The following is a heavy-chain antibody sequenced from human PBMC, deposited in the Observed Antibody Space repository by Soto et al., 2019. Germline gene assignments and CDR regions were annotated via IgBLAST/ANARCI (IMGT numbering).Heavy chain of an antibody. CDR2: IYWDDDK. CDR1: GFSLNTSGVG. V-gene: IGHV2-5*02. J-gene: IGHJ4*02. Sequence: SGPTLVNPTQTLTLTCTFSGFSLNTSGVGVGWIRQPPGEALEWLTLIYWDDDKRYSPSLKTRLTITKDTSKNQVVLTMTNMDPVDTATYYCARYYFGSGLYFFDYWGQGTLVPVSS. D-gene: IGHD3-10*01. CDR3: ARYYFGSGLYFFDY.